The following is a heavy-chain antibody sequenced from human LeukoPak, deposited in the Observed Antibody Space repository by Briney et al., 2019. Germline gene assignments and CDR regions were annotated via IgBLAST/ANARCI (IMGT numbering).Heavy chain of an antibody. CDR1: GDSFSSHY. CDR3: ARDLVTVTKGFDI. CDR2: ISHIGRT. D-gene: IGHD4-17*01. V-gene: IGHV4-59*11. J-gene: IGHJ3*02. Sequence: PSETLSLTCAVSGDSFSSHYWTWIRQSPGTGLEWIGYISHIGRTNYNPSLKSRVTISIDTSKNQFSLKLRSVTAADTAVYYCARDLVTVTKGFDIWGQGTMVSVST.